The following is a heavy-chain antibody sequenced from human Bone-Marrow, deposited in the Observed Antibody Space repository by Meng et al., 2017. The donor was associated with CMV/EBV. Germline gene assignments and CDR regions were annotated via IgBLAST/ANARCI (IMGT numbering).Heavy chain of an antibody. D-gene: IGHD1-26*01. CDR3: APGFRSWSGRYSS. V-gene: IGHV4-34*08. CDR1: GATFSGYG. Sequence: QVHQHTGAALLLKTLDTLTLPCVFCGATFSGYGSWVRQPTGKGLEWIGEITHSGSTNYNVSLKSRVTISIDTSKNQFSLKLSSVTATDTAVYYCAPGFRSWSGRYSSWGQGTLVTVSS. CDR2: ITHSGST. J-gene: IGHJ4*02.